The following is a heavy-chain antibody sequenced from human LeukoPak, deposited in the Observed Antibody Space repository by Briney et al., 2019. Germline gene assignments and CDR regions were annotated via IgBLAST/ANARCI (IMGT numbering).Heavy chain of an antibody. CDR3: AREGDSSWFDY. V-gene: IGHV3-53*01. D-gene: IGHD6-13*01. J-gene: IGHJ4*02. CDR1: GFTVSSNY. CDR2: IYSGGST. Sequence: GSLRLSCAASGFTVSSNYMSWVRQAPGKGLEWVSVIYSGGSTYYADSVKGRFTISRDNSKNTLYLQMNSLRAEDTAVYYCAREGDSSWFDYWGQGTLVTVSS.